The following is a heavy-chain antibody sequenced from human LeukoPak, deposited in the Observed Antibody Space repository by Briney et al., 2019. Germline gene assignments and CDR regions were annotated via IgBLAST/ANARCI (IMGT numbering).Heavy chain of an antibody. CDR1: GFTFRTYG. D-gene: IGHD3-9*01. CDR3: AKDCTYYDILTGYYPDF. V-gene: IGHV3-30*18. J-gene: IGHJ4*02. CDR2: ISYDGNNK. Sequence: GGSLRLSCAASGFTFRTYGMHWVRQAPGKGLEWVTLISYDGNNKYYADSVKGRFTISRDNSKNTLYLQMNSLRAEDTAVYYCAKDCTYYDILTGYYPDFWGQGTLVTVSS.